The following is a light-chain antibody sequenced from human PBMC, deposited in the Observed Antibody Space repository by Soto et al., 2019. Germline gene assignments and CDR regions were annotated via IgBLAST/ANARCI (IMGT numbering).Light chain of an antibody. CDR2: EVS. J-gene: IGLJ1*01. CDR1: SSDVGGYNY. CDR3: SSYTSSSTYV. V-gene: IGLV2-14*01. Sequence: QSALTQPASVSGSPGQSITISCTGTSSDVGGYNYVSWYQQHPGKAPKLMIYEVSNRPSGVSNRFSGYKSGNPASLTISGLKAEDEADYYCSSYTSSSTYVFGTGRKLTAL.